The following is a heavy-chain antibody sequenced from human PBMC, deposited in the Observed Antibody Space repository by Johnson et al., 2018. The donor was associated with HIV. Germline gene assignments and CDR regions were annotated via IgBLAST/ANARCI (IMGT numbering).Heavy chain of an antibody. V-gene: IGHV3-30-3*01. Sequence: QVQLVESGGGVVQPGRSLRLSCAASRFTFSSYAIHWVRQAPGKGLEWVAVILYDGNNKYYADSVKGRFTISRDNPWNTLFLQMNNLTTEDTALYYCAKSVVVVIAGDNDDAFDIWGQGTMVTVSS. CDR1: RFTFSSYA. J-gene: IGHJ3*02. CDR3: AKSVVVVIAGDNDDAFDI. D-gene: IGHD2-21*01. CDR2: ILYDGNNK.